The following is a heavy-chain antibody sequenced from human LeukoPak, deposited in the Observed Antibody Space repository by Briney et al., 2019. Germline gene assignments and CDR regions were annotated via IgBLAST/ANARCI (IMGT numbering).Heavy chain of an antibody. Sequence: GGSLRLSCAASGFTFSNYWMSWVRQAPGKGPEWVANIRQDGSEKYYVNSVKGRFTISRDNAKNSLYLQMNSLRAEDTAIYYCAREDDWNYEDYWGQGTLVTVSS. V-gene: IGHV3-7*01. J-gene: IGHJ4*02. CDR3: AREDDWNYEDY. CDR2: IRQDGSEK. D-gene: IGHD1-7*01. CDR1: GFTFSNYW.